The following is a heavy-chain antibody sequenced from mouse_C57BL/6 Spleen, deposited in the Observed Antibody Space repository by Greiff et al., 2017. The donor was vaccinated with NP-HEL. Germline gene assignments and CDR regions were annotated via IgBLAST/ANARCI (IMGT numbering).Heavy chain of an antibody. Sequence: EVQLQESGAELVKPGASVKLSCTASGFNIKDYYMHWVKQRTEQGLEWIGRIDPEDGEPKYAPKFQGKATITADTSSNTAYLQLSSLTSEDTAVYYCASATVVPAGVWGTGTTVTVSS. CDR2: IDPEDGEP. J-gene: IGHJ1*03. D-gene: IGHD1-1*01. CDR1: GFNIKDYY. CDR3: ASATVVPAGV. V-gene: IGHV14-2*01.